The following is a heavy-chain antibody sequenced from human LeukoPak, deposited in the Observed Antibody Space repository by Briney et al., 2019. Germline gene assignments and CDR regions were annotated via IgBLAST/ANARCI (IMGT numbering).Heavy chain of an antibody. CDR3: ARLPTVTSNRIHDGMDV. V-gene: IGHV5-51*01. J-gene: IGHJ6*02. CDR1: GYSFTTYW. CDR2: IYPDDSDT. D-gene: IGHD4-17*01. Sequence: GESLKISCKGSGYSFTTYWIGWVRQMPGKGLEWMGIIYPDDSDTRYSPSFQGQVTISADKSISTAYLQWSSLKASDTATYYCARLPTVTSNRIHDGMDVWGQGTTVTVSS.